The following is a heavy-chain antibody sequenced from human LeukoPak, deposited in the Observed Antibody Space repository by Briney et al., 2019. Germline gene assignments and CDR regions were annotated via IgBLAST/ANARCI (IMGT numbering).Heavy chain of an antibody. CDR2: INHSGST. J-gene: IGHJ4*02. CDR3: ARGLGYSGYEGAYYFDY. V-gene: IGHV4-34*01. Sequence: SETLSLTCAVYGGSFRGYYWSWIRQPPGKGLNWIGEINHSGSTNYNPSLKSRVTISVDTSKNQFSLKLSSVTAADTAVYYCARGLGYSGYEGAYYFDYWGQGTLVTVSS. D-gene: IGHD5-12*01. CDR1: GGSFRGYY.